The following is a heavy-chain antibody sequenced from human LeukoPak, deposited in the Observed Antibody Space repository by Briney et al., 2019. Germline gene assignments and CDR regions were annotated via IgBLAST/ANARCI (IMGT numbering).Heavy chain of an antibody. D-gene: IGHD4-11*01. CDR3: ARPTEDDYFLY. Sequence: GASVKVSCKASGYTFTYYAMNWVRQAPGQGLEWMGWINTKTGNPTYAQGFTGRFVFSLDTSVSTAYLQISSLKAEDTAVYYCARPTEDDYFLYWGQGTLVTVSS. CDR1: GYTFTYYA. V-gene: IGHV7-4-1*02. J-gene: IGHJ4*02. CDR2: INTKTGNP.